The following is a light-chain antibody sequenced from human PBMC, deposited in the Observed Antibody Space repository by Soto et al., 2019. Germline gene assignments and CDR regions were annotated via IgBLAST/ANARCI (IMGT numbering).Light chain of an antibody. J-gene: IGKJ1*01. CDR3: QQCDDWPRT. CDR2: DAS. Sequence: EIVMTQSPATLSVSPGERASLSCRASQSVSSNLAWYQQKPGQAPRLLIYDASIRATGVPARFSGSGSGTEFTLTISSLQSEDFAVYYCQQCDDWPRTFGQGTKVDIK. CDR1: QSVSSN. V-gene: IGKV3-15*01.